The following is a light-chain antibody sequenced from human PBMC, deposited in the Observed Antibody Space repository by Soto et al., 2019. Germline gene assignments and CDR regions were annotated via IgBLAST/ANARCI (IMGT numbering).Light chain of an antibody. CDR1: QSISSW. J-gene: IGKJ4*01. CDR3: QQYSSYSPLT. V-gene: IGKV1-5*01. CDR2: DAY. Sequence: DIPLTQSPSTLSASVLDSVTIXCRASQSISSWLAWYQQKPGKAPKLLIYDAYSLESGTPSRFSGRRSGTEFTLTIASVQPEDFATYYCQQYSSYSPLTFGGGTKVDIK.